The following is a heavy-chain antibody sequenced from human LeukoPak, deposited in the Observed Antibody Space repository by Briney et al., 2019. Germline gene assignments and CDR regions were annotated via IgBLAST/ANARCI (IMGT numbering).Heavy chain of an antibody. CDR1: GFTFSSYG. CDR3: AKDSGRDYFDY. J-gene: IGHJ4*02. V-gene: IGHV3-33*06. CDR2: IWYDGSNK. Sequence: PGGPLRLSCAASGFTFSSYGMLWVRHHPGEGRECRAVIWYDGSNKYYADSVKGRFTISRDNSKNTLYLQMNSRRAEDTAVYYCAKDSGRDYFDYWGQGTLVTVSS. D-gene: IGHD1-14*01.